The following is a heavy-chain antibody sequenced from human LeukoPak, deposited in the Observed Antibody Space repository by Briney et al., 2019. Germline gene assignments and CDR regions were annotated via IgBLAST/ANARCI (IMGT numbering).Heavy chain of an antibody. CDR3: ARDPARTLYDSSGYAAFDI. CDR1: GYTFTSYG. Sequence: ASVKVSCKASGYTFTSYGISWVRQAPGQGLEWMGWISAYNGNTNYAQKLQGRVTMTTDTSTSTAYMELRSLRSDDTAVYYCARDPARTLYDSSGYAAFDIWGQGTMVTVSS. V-gene: IGHV1-18*01. CDR2: ISAYNGNT. D-gene: IGHD3-22*01. J-gene: IGHJ3*02.